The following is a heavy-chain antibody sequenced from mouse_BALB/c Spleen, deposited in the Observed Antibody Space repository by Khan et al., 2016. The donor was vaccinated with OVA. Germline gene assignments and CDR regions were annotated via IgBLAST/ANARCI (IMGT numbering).Heavy chain of an antibody. J-gene: IGHJ3*01. V-gene: IGHV1S81*02. CDR3: TRSGYGAFAY. Sequence: VQLQQSGAELVKPGASVRLSCKASGYTFTSYYLYWVKQRPGHGLEWIGDITPSNGGTNFNENFKTKATLTVDKSSSTAYMQLSSLTSEDSAVDYCTRSGYGAFAYWGQGTLVTVSA. D-gene: IGHD1-1*02. CDR1: GYTFTSYY. CDR2: ITPSNGGT.